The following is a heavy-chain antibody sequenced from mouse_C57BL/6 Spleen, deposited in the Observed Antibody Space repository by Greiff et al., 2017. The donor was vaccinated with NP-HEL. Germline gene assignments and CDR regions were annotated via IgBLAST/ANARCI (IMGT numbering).Heavy chain of an antibody. CDR2: IHPNSGST. D-gene: IGHD1-1*01. V-gene: IGHV1-64*01. Sequence: VQLQQPGAELVKPGASVKLSCKASGYTFTSYWMHWVKQRPGQGLEWIGMIHPNSGSTNYNEKFKSKATLTVDKSSSTAYMQLSSLTSEDSAVYYCAREASYYYGYFDYWGQGTTLTVSS. J-gene: IGHJ2*01. CDR3: AREASYYYGYFDY. CDR1: GYTFTSYW.